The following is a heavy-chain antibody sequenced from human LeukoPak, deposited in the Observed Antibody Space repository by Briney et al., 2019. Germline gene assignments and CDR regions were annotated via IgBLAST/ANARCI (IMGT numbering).Heavy chain of an antibody. CDR2: INTNTGNP. V-gene: IGHV7-4-1*02. CDR3: VRGTPTPGVDY. J-gene: IGHJ4*02. CDR1: GYTFSNYA. Sequence: GASVKVSCKASGYTFSNYAMNWVRQAPGQGLEWMGWINTNTGNPTYAQGFTGRFVFSLDTSVSTAYLQITSLKADDTAAYYCVRGTPTPGVDYWGQGTQVTVSS. D-gene: IGHD1-1*01.